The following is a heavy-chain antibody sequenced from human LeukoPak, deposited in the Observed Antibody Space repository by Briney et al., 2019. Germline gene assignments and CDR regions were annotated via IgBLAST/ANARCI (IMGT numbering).Heavy chain of an antibody. CDR2: INPNSGGT. D-gene: IGHD6-13*01. J-gene: IGHJ4*02. CDR3: ARVGAAAGRFWLDY. Sequence: GASVKVSCKASGYTLTGYYMHWVRQAPGQGLEWMGWINPNSGGTNYAQKFQGRVTMTRDTSISTAYMELSRLRSDDTAVYYCARVGAAAGRFWLDYWGQGTLVTVSS. V-gene: IGHV1-2*02. CDR1: GYTLTGYY.